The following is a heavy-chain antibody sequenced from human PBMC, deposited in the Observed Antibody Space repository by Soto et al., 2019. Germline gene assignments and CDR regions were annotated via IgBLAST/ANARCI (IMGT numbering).Heavy chain of an antibody. CDR3: ARHGLYDFWSGYYTGNYYYYMDV. CDR2: IYYSGST. V-gene: IGHV4-39*01. CDR1: GGSISSSSYY. Sequence: QLQLQESGPGLVKPSETLSLTCTVSGGSISSSSYYWGWIRQPPGKGLEWIGSIYYSGSTYYNPSLKSRVTISVDTSKNQFPLKLSSVTAADTAVYYCARHGLYDFWSGYYTGNYYYYMDVWGTGTTVTVSS. J-gene: IGHJ6*03. D-gene: IGHD3-3*01.